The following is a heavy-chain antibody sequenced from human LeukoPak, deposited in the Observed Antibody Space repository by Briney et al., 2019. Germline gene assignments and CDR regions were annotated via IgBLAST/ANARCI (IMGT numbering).Heavy chain of an antibody. D-gene: IGHD3-10*01. J-gene: IGHJ5*02. CDR2: IYYSGST. CDR3: ARNFDYYGSGSSNWFGP. V-gene: IGHV4-39*01. CDR1: GGSISSTSYY. Sequence: SETLSLTCTVSGGSISSTSYYWVWLRQPPGKGLEWIGSIYYSGSTYYNPSLKSRVTIFIDTSKNESSLKLSSVTAAVTAVYYCARNFDYYGSGSSNWFGPWGKGTLVTVSS.